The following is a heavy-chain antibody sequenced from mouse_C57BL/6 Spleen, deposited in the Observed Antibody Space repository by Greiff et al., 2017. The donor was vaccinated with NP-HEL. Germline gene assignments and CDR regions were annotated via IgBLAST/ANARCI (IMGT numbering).Heavy chain of an antibody. CDR3: ARPGGSSLYAMDY. V-gene: IGHV5-17*01. Sequence: EVKVVESGGGLVKPGGSLKLSCAASGFTFSDYGMHWVRQAPEKGLEWVAYISSGSSTSYYADTVKGRFTISRDNAKNTLFLQMTSLRSEDTAMYYCARPGGSSLYAMDYWGQGTSVTVSS. D-gene: IGHD1-1*01. CDR2: ISSGSSTS. CDR1: GFTFSDYG. J-gene: IGHJ4*01.